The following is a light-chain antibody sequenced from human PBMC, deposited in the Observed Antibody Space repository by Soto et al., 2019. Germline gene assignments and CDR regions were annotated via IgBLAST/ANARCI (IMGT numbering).Light chain of an antibody. CDR3: SSYTSSRTLYV. Sequence: QSVLTQPASVSGSPGQSITISCTGTSSDVGGYNYVSWYQQHPGRAPELMIYDVSNRPSGVSNRFSCSKSGNTASLTLSGLQAADEADHYCSSYTSSRTLYVFGTGPKVTVL. J-gene: IGLJ1*01. CDR2: DVS. CDR1: SSDVGGYNY. V-gene: IGLV2-14*01.